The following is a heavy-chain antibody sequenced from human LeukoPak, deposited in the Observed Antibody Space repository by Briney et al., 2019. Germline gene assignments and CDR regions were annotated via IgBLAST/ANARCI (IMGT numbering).Heavy chain of an antibody. CDR2: INTNTGNP. CDR1: GYTFTSYG. Sequence: GASVKVSCKASGYTFTSYGISWVRQAPGQGLEWMGWINTNTGNPTYAQGFTGRFVFSLDTSVSTAYLQISSLKAEDTAVYYCAREIGGSSSWYAFDIWGQGTMVTVSS. D-gene: IGHD6-13*01. CDR3: AREIGGSSSWYAFDI. J-gene: IGHJ3*02. V-gene: IGHV7-4-1*02.